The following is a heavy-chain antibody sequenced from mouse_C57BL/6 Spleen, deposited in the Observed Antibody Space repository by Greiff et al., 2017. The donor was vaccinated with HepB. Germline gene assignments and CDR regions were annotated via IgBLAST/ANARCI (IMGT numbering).Heavy chain of an antibody. CDR3: TTYYGSSYRFAY. Sequence: EVQLQESGAELVRPGASVKLSCTASGFNIKDYYMHWVKQRPEQGLEWIGRIDPEDGDTEYAPKLQGKATMTADTSSNTAYLQLSSLTSEDTAVYYCTTYYGSSYRFAYWGQGTLVTVSA. D-gene: IGHD1-1*01. CDR2: IDPEDGDT. J-gene: IGHJ3*01. V-gene: IGHV14-1*01. CDR1: GFNIKDYY.